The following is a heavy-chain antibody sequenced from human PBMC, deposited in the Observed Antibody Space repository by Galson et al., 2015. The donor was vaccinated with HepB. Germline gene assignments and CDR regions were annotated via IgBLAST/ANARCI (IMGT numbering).Heavy chain of an antibody. CDR1: GFTFSDYY. V-gene: IGHV3-11*06. CDR3: ARVADADYGDHSHFDY. Sequence: VSGFTFSDYYMSWIRQAPGKGLEWISYISSSSLYTNYADSVKGRFTISRDNAKNSLYLQISSARAEDTALYYCARVADADYGDHSHFDYWGQGTLVTVSS. J-gene: IGHJ4*02. CDR2: ISSSSLYT. D-gene: IGHD4-17*01.